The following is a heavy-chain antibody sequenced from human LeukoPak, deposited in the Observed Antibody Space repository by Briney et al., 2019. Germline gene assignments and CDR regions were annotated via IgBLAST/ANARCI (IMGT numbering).Heavy chain of an antibody. J-gene: IGHJ4*02. D-gene: IGHD3-10*01. CDR1: GYTFTGYY. CDR2: INPNSGGT. Sequence: ASVKVSCKASGYTFTGYYMHWVRQAPGQGLEWMGWINPNSGGTNYAQKFQGRVTMTRDTSISTAYMELSRLRSDDTAVYYCARDDRGWFGELLTFDYWGQGTLVTVSS. CDR3: ARDDRGWFGELLTFDY. V-gene: IGHV1-2*02.